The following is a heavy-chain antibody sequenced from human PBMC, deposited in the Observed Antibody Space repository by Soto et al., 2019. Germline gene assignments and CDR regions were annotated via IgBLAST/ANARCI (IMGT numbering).Heavy chain of an antibody. CDR1: GYTFTSYG. V-gene: IGHV1-18*01. Sequence: ASVKVSCKASGYTFTSYGISWVRQAPGQGLEGMGWISAYNGNTNYAQKLQGRVTMTTDTSTSTAYMELRSLRSDDTAVYYCARVAHLYIVVVPAAIDYWGQGTLVTVSS. D-gene: IGHD2-2*01. CDR3: ARVAHLYIVVVPAAIDY. J-gene: IGHJ4*02. CDR2: ISAYNGNT.